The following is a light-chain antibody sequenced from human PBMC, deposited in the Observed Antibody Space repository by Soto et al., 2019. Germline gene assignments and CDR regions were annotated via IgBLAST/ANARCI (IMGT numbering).Light chain of an antibody. V-gene: IGKV1D-12*01. J-gene: IGKJ5*01. Sequence: DIQMTQSPSSVSASVGDRVTITCRASQGISSWLVWYQQKPGKAPKLLIYAVSSFHSGVPSRFSGRGSGTDFILTISSLQPEDFANSYCQQANSFPITFGQGTRLEIK. CDR1: QGISSW. CDR2: AVS. CDR3: QQANSFPIT.